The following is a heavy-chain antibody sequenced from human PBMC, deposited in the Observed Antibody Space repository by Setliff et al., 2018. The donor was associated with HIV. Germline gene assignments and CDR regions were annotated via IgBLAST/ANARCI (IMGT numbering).Heavy chain of an antibody. CDR3: ARHGDPYTYYDFWSGYYFDY. D-gene: IGHD3-3*01. CDR1: GVSINTDNFY. CDR2: IYYIGST. Sequence: SETLSLTCNVSGVSINTDNFYWGWIRQAPGKGLEWSGNIYYIGSTYYSPSIKSRVTISVDTSKNQFSLKLNSVTAADTAVYYCARHGDPYTYYDFWSGYYFDYWGQGTLVTVSS. V-gene: IGHV4-39*01. J-gene: IGHJ4*02.